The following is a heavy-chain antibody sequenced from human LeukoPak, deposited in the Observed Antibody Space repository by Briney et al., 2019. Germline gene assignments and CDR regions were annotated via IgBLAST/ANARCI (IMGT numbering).Heavy chain of an antibody. V-gene: IGHV1-18*01. CDR1: VYTFVTYG. CDR2: ISTYNGNT. J-gene: IGHJ4*02. Sequence: ASVNVSCKASVYTFVTYGINWVRQAPGQGPEWIGWISTYNGNTKYALKFKDRVTLTRDTSTTTAYMELRSLTSDDRAVYYCARASFDHWGQGTLVIVSS. CDR3: ARASFDH.